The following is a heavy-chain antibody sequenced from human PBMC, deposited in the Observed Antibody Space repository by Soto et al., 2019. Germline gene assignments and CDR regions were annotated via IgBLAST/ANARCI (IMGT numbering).Heavy chain of an antibody. V-gene: IGHV4-39*01. Sequence: QLQLQESGPGLVKPSETLSLTCTVSGGSISSSSYYWGWIRQPPGKGLEWIGSIYYSGSTYYNPSLKSRVTISVDTSKNQFSLKLSSVTAADTAVYYCARPDWGSSWYYFDYWGQGTLVTVSS. CDR2: IYYSGST. J-gene: IGHJ4*02. CDR1: GGSISSSSYY. D-gene: IGHD6-13*01. CDR3: ARPDWGSSWYYFDY.